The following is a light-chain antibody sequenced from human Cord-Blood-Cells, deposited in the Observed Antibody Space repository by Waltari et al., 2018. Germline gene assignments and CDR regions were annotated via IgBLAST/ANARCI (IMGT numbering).Light chain of an antibody. CDR1: QSISSY. CDR2: AAS. Sequence: DIQMTQSPSSLSASVGGRVTITCRASQSISSYLNWYQQKPGKAPKLLIYAASSLQSVVPSRFSGSGSGTDFTLTISSLQPEDFATYYCQHRGTFGQGTKVEIK. J-gene: IGKJ1*01. V-gene: IGKV1-39*01. CDR3: QHRGT.